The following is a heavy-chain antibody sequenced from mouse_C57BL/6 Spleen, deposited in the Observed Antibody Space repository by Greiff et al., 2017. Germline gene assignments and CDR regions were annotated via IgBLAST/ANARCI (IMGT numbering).Heavy chain of an antibody. CDR1: GFSLSTSNMG. V-gene: IGHV8-5*01. Sequence: QVQLKESGPGILQPSQTLSLTCSFSGFSLSTSNMGIGWIRQPSGKGLAWLAHIWWNDDKYYNPSLKSRLTISKDTSNNQVFLKITSVDTADTATYYCAHYYYGSSHWYFDVWGTGTTVTVSS. CDR2: IWWNDDK. CDR3: AHYYYGSSHWYFDV. D-gene: IGHD1-1*01. J-gene: IGHJ1*03.